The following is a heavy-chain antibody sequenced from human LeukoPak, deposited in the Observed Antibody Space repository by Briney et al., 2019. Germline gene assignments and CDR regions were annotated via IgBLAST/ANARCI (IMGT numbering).Heavy chain of an antibody. CDR2: MNPNSGNT. CDR3: ARGRGVRGVRHPNDY. CDR1: GYTFTSYY. Sequence: GASVKVSCEASGYTFTSYYIHWVRQATGQGLEWMGWMNPNSGNTGYAQKFQGRVTMTRNTSISTAYMELSSLRSEDTAVYYCARGRGVRGVRHPNDYWGQGTLVTVSS. J-gene: IGHJ4*02. D-gene: IGHD3-10*01. V-gene: IGHV1-8*02.